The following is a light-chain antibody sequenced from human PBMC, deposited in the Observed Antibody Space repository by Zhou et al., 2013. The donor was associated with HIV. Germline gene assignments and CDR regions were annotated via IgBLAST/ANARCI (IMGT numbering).Light chain of an antibody. CDR3: QQSYSTLSLT. V-gene: IGKV1-NL1*01. Sequence: DIQMTQSPSSLSASVGDRVTITCRASQGISNSLAWYQQKPGKAPKLLLYAASRLESGVPSRFSGSGSGTDYTLTISSLQPEDFATYYCQQSYSTLSLTFGGGTKVDIK. CDR1: QGISNS. CDR2: AAS. J-gene: IGKJ4*01.